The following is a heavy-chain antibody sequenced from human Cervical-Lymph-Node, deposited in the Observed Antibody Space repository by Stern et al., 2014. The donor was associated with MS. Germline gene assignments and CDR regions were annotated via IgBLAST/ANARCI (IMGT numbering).Heavy chain of an antibody. D-gene: IGHD5/OR15-5a*01. CDR2: ISYNGNT. CDR3: ARARSTSSVTQYFDY. Sequence: QMQLVQSGPGLVKPSQTLPLNCTVSGGPISSGGYYWSWIRQHPGEGLEWIGYISYNGNTYYNPSLKSRVTLSVDTSDNQFSLKLMSVTAADTAIYYCARARSTSSVTQYFDYWGPGTLVTVSS. CDR1: GGPISSGGYY. V-gene: IGHV4-31*03. J-gene: IGHJ4*02.